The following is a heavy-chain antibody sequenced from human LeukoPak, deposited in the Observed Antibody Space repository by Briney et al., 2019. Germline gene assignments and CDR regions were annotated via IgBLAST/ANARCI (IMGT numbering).Heavy chain of an antibody. Sequence: GGGLRLSSAASLFTPPIYWMSSVRPAPRKGGEWGANIKKDGSEKYYVDSVKGRFTISRDNAKNSLYLQMNSLRAEDTAVYYCARDSIVVVPAALNDAFVIWGQGAMVTVPS. CDR3: ARDSIVVVPAALNDAFVI. CDR2: IKKDGSEK. J-gene: IGHJ3*02. CDR1: LFTPPIYW. V-gene: IGHV3-7*01. D-gene: IGHD2-2*01.